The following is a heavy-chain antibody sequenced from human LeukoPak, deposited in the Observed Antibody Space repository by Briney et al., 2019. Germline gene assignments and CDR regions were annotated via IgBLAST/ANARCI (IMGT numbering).Heavy chain of an antibody. CDR3: ARGLCSGGSRYSDY. CDR2: IYSSGST. Sequence: SETLSLTCTVSGGSISSYYWSWIRQSAGKGLEWIGHIYSSGSTNYNPSLKSRVTMSVDTSKNQFSLKLSSVTAADTAVYYCARGLCSGGSRYSDYWGQGSLVTVSS. CDR1: GGSISSYY. J-gene: IGHJ4*02. D-gene: IGHD2-15*01. V-gene: IGHV4-4*07.